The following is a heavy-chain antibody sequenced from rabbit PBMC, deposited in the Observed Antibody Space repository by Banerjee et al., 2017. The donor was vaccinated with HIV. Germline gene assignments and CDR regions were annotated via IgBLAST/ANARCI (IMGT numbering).Heavy chain of an antibody. J-gene: IGHJ6*01. CDR3: ARDTGTSFSSYGMDL. D-gene: IGHD8-1*01. CDR2: IYTGISTNT. Sequence: QSLEESGGGLVKPEGSLKLSCTASGFSFNIDYFPCWVRQAPGKGLEWIACIYTGISTNTYYANWAKGRFTISKTSSTTVTLQMTSLTAADTATYFCARDTGTSFSSYGMDLWGQGTLVTVS. V-gene: IGHV1S40*01. CDR1: GFSFNIDYF.